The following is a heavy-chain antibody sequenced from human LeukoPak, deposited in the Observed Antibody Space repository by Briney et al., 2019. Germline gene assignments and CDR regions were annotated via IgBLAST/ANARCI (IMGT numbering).Heavy chain of an antibody. V-gene: IGHV1-46*04. CDR1: GYTFTSYY. CDR3: ARARLWFGESAAIDY. Sequence: VGSVRVSCKASGYTFTSYYMHWVRQAPGQGLEWMGLINPSGGSTNYAQRLQGRVTMTRDTSTSTVYMELSSLISEDTAVYYCARARLWFGESAAIDYWGQGTLVTVSS. D-gene: IGHD3-10*01. CDR2: INPSGGST. J-gene: IGHJ4*02.